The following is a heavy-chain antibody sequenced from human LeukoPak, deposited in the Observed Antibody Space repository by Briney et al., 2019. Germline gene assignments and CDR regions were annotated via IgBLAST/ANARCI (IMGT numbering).Heavy chain of an antibody. V-gene: IGHV4-39*07. CDR1: GGSISSSSYY. CDR3: ARALDDFWSGPSTFDY. CDR2: IYYSGST. D-gene: IGHD3-3*01. Sequence: SETLSLTCTVSGGSISSSSYYWGWIRQPPGKGLEWIGSIYYSGSTYYNPSLKSRVTISVDTSKNQFSLKLSSVTAADTAVYYCARALDDFWSGPSTFDYWGQGTLVTVSS. J-gene: IGHJ4*02.